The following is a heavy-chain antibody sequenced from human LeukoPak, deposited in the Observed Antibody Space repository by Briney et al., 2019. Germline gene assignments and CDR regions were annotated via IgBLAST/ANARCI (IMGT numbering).Heavy chain of an antibody. CDR1: GFTFSSYA. CDR2: ISSNGGST. Sequence: GGSLRLSCAASGFTFSSYAMHWVRQAPGKGLEYVSAISSNGGSTYYANSVKGRFTISRDNSKNTLYLQMNSLRAEDTAVYYCAKDPRYYYDSSEAFDIWGQGTMVTVSS. J-gene: IGHJ3*02. D-gene: IGHD3-22*01. CDR3: AKDPRYYYDSSEAFDI. V-gene: IGHV3-64*01.